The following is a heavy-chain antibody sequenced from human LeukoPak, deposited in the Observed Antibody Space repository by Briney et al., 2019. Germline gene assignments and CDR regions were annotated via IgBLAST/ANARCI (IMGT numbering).Heavy chain of an antibody. CDR3: ATTLRSGSYYFDS. CDR1: GFTFSSYA. J-gene: IGHJ4*02. V-gene: IGHV3-23*01. Sequence: GGSLRLSCAASGFTFSSYAMSWVRQPPGKGLEWVSTISGSGDYTYYADSVRGRFTISRDNSKNTLYLQMNSLRVEDTAVYYCATTLRSGSYYFDSWGQGTLVTVSS. CDR2: ISGSGDYT. D-gene: IGHD1-26*01.